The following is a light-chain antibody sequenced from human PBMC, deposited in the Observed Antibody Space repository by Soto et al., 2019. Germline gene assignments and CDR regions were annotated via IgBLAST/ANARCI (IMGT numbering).Light chain of an antibody. J-gene: IGLJ3*02. CDR1: SGSIASNY. CDR2: EDN. Sequence: NFMLTQPHPVSESPGKTVIISCTGSSGSIASNYVQWYQQRPGSSPTTVIYEDNQRPSGVPDRFSGSIDSSSNSASLTISGLETEDEADYFCQSYDATNQVFGGGTKLTVL. CDR3: QSYDATNQV. V-gene: IGLV6-57*01.